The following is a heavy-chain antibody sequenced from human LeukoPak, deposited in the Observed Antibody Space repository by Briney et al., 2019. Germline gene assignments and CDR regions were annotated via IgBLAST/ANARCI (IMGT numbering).Heavy chain of an antibody. V-gene: IGHV3-48*03. CDR1: GFTFSSYE. J-gene: IGHJ6*03. Sequence: PGGPLRLSCAASGFTFSSYEMNWVRQAPGKGLVWVSYISSSGSTIYYADSVKGRFTISRDNAKNSLYLQMNSLRAEDTAVYYCASAGHYGDYYYYYMDVWGKGTTVTVSS. CDR2: ISSSGSTI. D-gene: IGHD4-17*01. CDR3: ASAGHYGDYYYYYMDV.